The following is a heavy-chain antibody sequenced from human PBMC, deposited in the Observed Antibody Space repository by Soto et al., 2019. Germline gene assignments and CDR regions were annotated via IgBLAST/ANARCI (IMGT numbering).Heavy chain of an antibody. CDR3: TTAQHGLLKYYQNDY. D-gene: IGHD2-2*01. Sequence: SLRLSCAASGFTFSNAWMSWVRQAPGKGLEWVGRIKSKTDGGTTDYAAPVKGRFTISRDDSKNTLYLQMNSLKTEDTAVYYCTTAQHGLLKYYQNDYWGQGTLVTVSS. V-gene: IGHV3-15*01. CDR1: GFTFSNAW. CDR2: IKSKTDGGTT. J-gene: IGHJ4*02.